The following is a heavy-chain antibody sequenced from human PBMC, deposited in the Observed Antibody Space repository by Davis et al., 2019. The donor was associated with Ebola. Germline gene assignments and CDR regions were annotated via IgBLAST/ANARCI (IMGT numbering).Heavy chain of an antibody. Sequence: GESLKISCAASGFTFSSYAMHWVRQAPGKGLEWVAVISYDGSNKYYADSVKGRFTISRDNSKNTLYLQMNSLRAEDSAVYYCARTQFSYSPLDYWGQGTLVTVSS. D-gene: IGHD2-21*01. CDR3: ARTQFSYSPLDY. J-gene: IGHJ4*02. V-gene: IGHV3-30-3*01. CDR2: ISYDGSNK. CDR1: GFTFSSYA.